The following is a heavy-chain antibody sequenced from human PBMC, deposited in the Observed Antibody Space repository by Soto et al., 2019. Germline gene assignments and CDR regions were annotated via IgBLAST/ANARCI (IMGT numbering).Heavy chain of an antibody. CDR3: ARSFPTMPYYGEYYFDY. V-gene: IGHV3-53*01. Sequence: GGSLRLSCAASGFTVSDNYMSWVRQAPGKGLEWVSVISSGGTIYYEDSVKGRFTISSDNSRNTLYLQMNNLRAADTAMYFCARSFPTMPYYGEYYFDYWGLGTLVTVSS. J-gene: IGHJ4*02. D-gene: IGHD3-10*01. CDR2: ISSGGTI. CDR1: GFTVSDNY.